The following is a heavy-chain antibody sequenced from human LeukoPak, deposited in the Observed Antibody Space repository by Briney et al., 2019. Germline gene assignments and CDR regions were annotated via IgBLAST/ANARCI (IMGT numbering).Heavy chain of an antibody. D-gene: IGHD2-15*01. CDR1: GYSFTSYW. Sequence: GEPLKISCKGSGYSFTSYWIGWVRQMPGKGLEWMGIIYPGDSDTRYSPSFQGQVTISADKSISTAYLQWSSLKASDTAMYYCARVGPPARYCSGGSCYSPPFDYWGQGTLVTVSS. J-gene: IGHJ4*02. V-gene: IGHV5-51*01. CDR2: IYPGDSDT. CDR3: ARVGPPARYCSGGSCYSPPFDY.